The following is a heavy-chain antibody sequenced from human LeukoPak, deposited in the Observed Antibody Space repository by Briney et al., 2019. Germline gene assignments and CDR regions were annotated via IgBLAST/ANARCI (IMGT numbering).Heavy chain of an antibody. D-gene: IGHD1-26*01. CDR1: GDSISSYY. Sequence: SETLSLTCTVSGDSISSYYWSWIRQPPGKGLEWIGYMYYSGSANYNPSLKSRVTISVDKSKNQFSLKLSSVTAADTAVYYCARVSSGATTVDYWGQGTLVTVSS. V-gene: IGHV4-59*12. J-gene: IGHJ4*02. CDR3: ARVSSGATTVDY. CDR2: MYYSGSA.